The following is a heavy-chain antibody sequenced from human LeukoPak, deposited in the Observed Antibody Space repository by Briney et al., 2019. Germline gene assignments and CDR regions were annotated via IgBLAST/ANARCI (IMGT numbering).Heavy chain of an antibody. Sequence: GGSLRLSCAASGFTFSIYSMNWVRQAPGKGLEWVSSISSSSSYIYYADSVKGRFTISRDNAKNSLYLQMNSLRAEDTAVYYCARDLMLLWFGEGEDGMDVWGQGTTVTVPS. J-gene: IGHJ6*02. CDR1: GFTFSIYS. CDR3: ARDLMLLWFGEGEDGMDV. D-gene: IGHD3-10*01. CDR2: ISSSSSYI. V-gene: IGHV3-21*01.